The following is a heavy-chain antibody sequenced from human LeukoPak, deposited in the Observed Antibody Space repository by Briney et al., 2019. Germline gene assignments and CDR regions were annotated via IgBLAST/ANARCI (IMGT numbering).Heavy chain of an antibody. V-gene: IGHV6-1*01. CDR1: GDIVSSNSAA. Sequence: SQTLSLTCAVSGDIVSSNSAAWNWIRQSPSRGLEWLGRTYYRSKWYNDYAVSVKSRISINPDTSKNQFSLQLNSVTPEDTAVYYCARVSRSGSYLSHYFDYWGQGTLVTVSS. CDR3: ARVSRSGSYLSHYFDY. D-gene: IGHD3-10*01. J-gene: IGHJ4*02. CDR2: TYYRSKWYN.